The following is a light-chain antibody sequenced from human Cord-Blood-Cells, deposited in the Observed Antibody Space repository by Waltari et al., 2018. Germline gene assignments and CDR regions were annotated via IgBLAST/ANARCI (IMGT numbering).Light chain of an antibody. CDR2: GAS. V-gene: IGKV3-20*01. Sequence: IVITKLPGTLLLFPVDRATLSCRARQILSSSYLAWYQQKPGQAPRLLIYGASSRATGIPDRISGSGSGTDFTLTISRLEPEDLAVYYCQQYGSSPPSTLGQGTRLEIK. CDR1: QILSSSY. J-gene: IGKJ5*01. CDR3: QQYGSSPPST.